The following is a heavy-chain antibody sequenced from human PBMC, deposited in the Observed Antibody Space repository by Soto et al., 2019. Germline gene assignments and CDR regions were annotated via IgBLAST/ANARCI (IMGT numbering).Heavy chain of an antibody. CDR3: TTTRIAARPGYYYYGMDV. D-gene: IGHD6-6*01. J-gene: IGHJ6*02. V-gene: IGHV3-15*07. Sequence: PGGSLRLCCPASGFTFSHAWLNGVRQAPGQGLEWVGRIKSKTDGGTTDYAAPVKGRFTISRDDSKNTLYLQMNSLKTEDTAVYYCTTTRIAARPGYYYYGMDVWGQGTTVTAP. CDR2: IKSKTDGGTT. CDR1: GFTFSHAW.